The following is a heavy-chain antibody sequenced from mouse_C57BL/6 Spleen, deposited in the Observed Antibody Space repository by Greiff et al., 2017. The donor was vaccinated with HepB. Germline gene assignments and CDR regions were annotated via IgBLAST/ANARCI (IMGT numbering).Heavy chain of an antibody. J-gene: IGHJ4*01. V-gene: IGHV14-4*01. CDR1: GFNIKDDY. CDR3: TSMVTEDYYAMDY. D-gene: IGHD2-2*01. Sequence: EVQLQQSGAELVRPGASVKLSCTASGFNIKDDYMHWVKQRPEQGLEWIGWIDPENGDTEYASKFQGKATITADTSSNTAYLQLNSLTSEDTAVYYCTSMVTEDYYAMDYWGQGTSVTVSS. CDR2: IDPENGDT.